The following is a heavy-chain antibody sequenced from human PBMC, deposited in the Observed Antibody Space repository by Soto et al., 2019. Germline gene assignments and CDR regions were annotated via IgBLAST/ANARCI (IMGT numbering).Heavy chain of an antibody. CDR2: IYYSGST. D-gene: IGHD5-18*01. Sequence: PSETLSLTCTVSGGSISSSNYYWGWIRQPPGKGLEWIGYIYYSGSTYYNPSLKSRVTISVDTSKNQFSLKLSSVTAADTAVYYCARGNSYGSYYFDYWGQGTLVTVSS. CDR1: GGSISSSNYY. J-gene: IGHJ4*02. CDR3: ARGNSYGSYYFDY. V-gene: IGHV4-30-4*08.